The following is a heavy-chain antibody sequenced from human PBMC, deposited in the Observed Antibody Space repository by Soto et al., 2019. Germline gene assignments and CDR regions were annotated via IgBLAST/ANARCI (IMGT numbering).Heavy chain of an antibody. V-gene: IGHV1-8*01. J-gene: IGHJ4*02. D-gene: IGHD6-19*01. CDR2: MNPNSGNT. CDR3: ARAGWYSDY. Sequence: QVQLVQSGAEVKKPGASVKVSCKASGYTFISYDINWVRQATGQGLEWMGWMNPNSGNTGYAQKFXXRXTXSRNTSISTAYMELSSLRSEDTSVYYCARAGWYSDYWGQGTLVSVSS. CDR1: GYTFISYD.